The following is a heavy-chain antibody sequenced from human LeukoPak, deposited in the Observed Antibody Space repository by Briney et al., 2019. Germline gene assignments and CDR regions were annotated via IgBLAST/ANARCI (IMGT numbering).Heavy chain of an antibody. D-gene: IGHD3-22*01. CDR1: GFTFSSYG. CDR3: AREGDSSGYKSYYFDY. CDR2: ISYDGSNK. Sequence: GGSLRLSCAASGFTFSSYGMHWVRQAPGKGLEWVAVISYDGSNKYYADSVKGRFTISRDNSKNTLYLQMNSLRAEDTAVYYCAREGDSSGYKSYYFDYWGQGTLVTVSS. V-gene: IGHV3-30*03. J-gene: IGHJ4*02.